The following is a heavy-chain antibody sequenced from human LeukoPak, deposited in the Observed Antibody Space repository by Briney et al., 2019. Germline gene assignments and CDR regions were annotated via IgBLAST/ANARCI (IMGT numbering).Heavy chain of an antibody. Sequence: QSGGSLRLSCAASGLIFSKYAMRWVRQAPGKGLEWVSGITNSGGSTYYTDSVKGRFTIFRDNSMNTLYLQMNSLRAEDTAVYYCAKDLAYSNSRFWGQGTLVTVSS. D-gene: IGHD6-13*01. V-gene: IGHV3-23*01. CDR2: ITNSGGST. J-gene: IGHJ4*02. CDR1: GLIFSKYA. CDR3: AKDLAYSNSRF.